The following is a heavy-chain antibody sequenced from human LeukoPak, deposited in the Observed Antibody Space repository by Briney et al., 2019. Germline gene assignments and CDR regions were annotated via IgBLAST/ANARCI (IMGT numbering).Heavy chain of an antibody. J-gene: IGHJ4*02. CDR2: IYSGGST. D-gene: IGHD3-3*01. CDR1: GFTVSSNY. CDR3: ARSTIFGVVITHFDY. Sequence: GGSLRLSCAASGFTVSSNYMSWVRQAPGKGLEWVSVIYSGGSTYYADSVKGRFTISRDNSKNTLYLQMNSLRAEDTAVYYCARSTIFGVVITHFDYWGQGTLVTVSS. V-gene: IGHV3-53*01.